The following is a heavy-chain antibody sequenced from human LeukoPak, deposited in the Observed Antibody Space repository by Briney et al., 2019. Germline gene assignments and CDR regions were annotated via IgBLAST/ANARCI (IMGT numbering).Heavy chain of an antibody. CDR2: IYHSGST. CDR1: GGSISSGGYY. CDR3: ARDGTNGVG. V-gene: IGHV4-30-2*01. Sequence: PSETLSLTCTVSGGSISSGGYYWSWIQQPPGKGLEWIGYIYHSGSTYYNPSLKSRVTISVDRSKNQFSLKLSSVTAADTAVYYCARDGTNGVGWGQGTLVTVSS. J-gene: IGHJ4*02. D-gene: IGHD2-8*01.